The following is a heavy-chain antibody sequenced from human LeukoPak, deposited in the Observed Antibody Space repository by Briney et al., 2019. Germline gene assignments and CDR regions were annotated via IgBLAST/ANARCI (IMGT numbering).Heavy chain of an antibody. J-gene: IGHJ4*02. D-gene: IGHD1-26*01. CDR3: ARDGGGGGSYYFFDY. V-gene: IGHV3-30-3*01. CDR2: ISYDGSNK. CDR1: GFSFSDYP. Sequence: GGSLRLSCAASGFSFSDYPMHWVRQAPGKGLEWVAVISYDGSNKYYADSVKGRFTISRDNSKNTLYLQMNSLRAEDTAVYYCARDGGGGGSYYFFDYWGQGTLVTVSS.